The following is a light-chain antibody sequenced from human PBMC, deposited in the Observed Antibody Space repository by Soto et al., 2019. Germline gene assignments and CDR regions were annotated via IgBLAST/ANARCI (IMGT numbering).Light chain of an antibody. CDR3: QQRRSWPLT. CDR1: QSISSY. V-gene: IGKV3-11*01. J-gene: IGKJ4*01. CDR2: DGS. Sequence: EIVLTQSPATLSLSPGERATLSCRASQSISSYLAWYQQKPGQAPRLLIYDGSNRATGIPARFSGSGSETDFTLTIGSLEPEDFASYYCQQRRSWPLTGGGGTKVEIK.